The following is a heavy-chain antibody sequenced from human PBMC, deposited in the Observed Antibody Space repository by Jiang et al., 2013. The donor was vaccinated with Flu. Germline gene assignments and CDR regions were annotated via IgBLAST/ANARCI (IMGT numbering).Heavy chain of an antibody. V-gene: IGHV1-69*01. Sequence: EVKKPGSSVKVSCKAXGGTFSSYAISWVRQAPGQGLEWMGGIIPIFGTANYAQKFQGRVTITADESTSTAYMELSSLRSEDTAVYYCARGSHEGTMIVIYWYFDLWGRGTLVTVSS. J-gene: IGHJ2*01. CDR1: GGTFSSYA. CDR2: IIPIFGTA. CDR3: ARGSHEGTMIVIYWYFDL. D-gene: IGHD3-22*01.